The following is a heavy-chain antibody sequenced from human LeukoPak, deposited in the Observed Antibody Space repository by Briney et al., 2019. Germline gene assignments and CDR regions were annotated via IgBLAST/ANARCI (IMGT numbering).Heavy chain of an antibody. V-gene: IGHV3-33*06. D-gene: IGHD6-13*01. J-gene: IGHJ4*02. CDR3: AKDLPPYSSRPEGYYFDY. CDR2: IWYDGSNK. Sequence: QPGRSLRLSCAASGFTFSSYGMHWVRQAPGKGLEWVAVIWYDGSNKYYADSVKGRFTISGDNSKNTLYLQMNSLRAEDTAVYYCAKDLPPYSSRPEGYYFDYWGQGTLVTASS. CDR1: GFTFSSYG.